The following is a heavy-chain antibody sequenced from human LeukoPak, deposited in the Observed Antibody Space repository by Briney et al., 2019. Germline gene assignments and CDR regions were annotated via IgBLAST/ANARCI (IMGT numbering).Heavy chain of an antibody. CDR2: INPSGGST. J-gene: IGHJ4*02. V-gene: IGHV1-46*01. CDR3: ARDRIDDFWSHLFDY. Sequence: ASVKVSCKASGYTFTSYYMHWVRQAPGQGLEWMGIINPSGGSTSYAQKFQGRVTITRDTSTSTVYMELSSLRSEDTAVYYCARDRIDDFWSHLFDYWGQGTLVTVSS. CDR1: GYTFTSYY. D-gene: IGHD3-3*01.